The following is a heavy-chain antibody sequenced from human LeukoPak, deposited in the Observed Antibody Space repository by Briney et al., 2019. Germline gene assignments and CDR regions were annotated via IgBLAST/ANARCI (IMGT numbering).Heavy chain of an antibody. CDR2: INAGNGNT. D-gene: IGHD1-26*01. V-gene: IGHV1-3*01. Sequence: GASVKVSCKASGYTFTSYAMHWVRQAPGQRLEWMGRINAGNGNTKYSQKFQGRVTITRDTSASTAYMELSSLRSEDTAVYYCATRRTQWATAFDIWGQGTMVTVSS. CDR3: ATRRTQWATAFDI. J-gene: IGHJ3*02. CDR1: GYTFTSYA.